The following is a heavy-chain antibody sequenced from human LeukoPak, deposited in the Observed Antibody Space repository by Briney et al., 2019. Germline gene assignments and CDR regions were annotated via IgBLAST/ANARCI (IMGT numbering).Heavy chain of an antibody. D-gene: IGHD3-10*01. J-gene: IGHJ4*02. CDR2: IYYSGST. V-gene: IGHV4-39*01. Sequence: SETLSLTCTVSSGSISTGTYYWGWIRQPPGKGLEWIGSIYYSGSTYYNPSLKSRVTISVDTSKNQFSLKLSSVTAADTAVYYCARGSGSYYDYWGQGTLVTVSS. CDR3: ARGSGSYYDY. CDR1: SGSISTGTYY.